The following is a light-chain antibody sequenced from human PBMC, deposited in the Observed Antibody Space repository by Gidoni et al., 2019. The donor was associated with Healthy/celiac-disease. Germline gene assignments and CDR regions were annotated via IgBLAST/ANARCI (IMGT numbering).Light chain of an antibody. CDR3: QSYDSSLSGSEV. J-gene: IGLJ3*02. CDR1: SSNIGAGYN. Sequence: QPVLTQPPSVSVAPGQRVTISCTGSSSNIGAGYNVHWYEQLPVTAPKLLIYGNSNRPSGVPVLFSGSKSGTSASLAITGLQAEDEADDYCQSYDSSLSGSEVFGGGTKLTVL. V-gene: IGLV1-40*01. CDR2: GNS.